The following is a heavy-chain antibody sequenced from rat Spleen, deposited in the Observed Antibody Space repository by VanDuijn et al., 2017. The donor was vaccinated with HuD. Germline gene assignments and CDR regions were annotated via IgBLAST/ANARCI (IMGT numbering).Heavy chain of an antibody. Sequence: EVQLVESDGGLVQPGRSLKLSCAASGFTFSDYYMAWVRQAPTKGLEWVATISSDGRRNYYRDSVKGRFTISRDNAQNTLYLQMTKLGSEDTAIYYCTRASMGTFFDFWGQGVMVTVSS. V-gene: IGHV5-29*01. CDR1: GFTFSDYY. CDR2: ISSDGRRN. CDR3: TRASMGTFFDF. D-gene: IGHD1-7*01. J-gene: IGHJ2*01.